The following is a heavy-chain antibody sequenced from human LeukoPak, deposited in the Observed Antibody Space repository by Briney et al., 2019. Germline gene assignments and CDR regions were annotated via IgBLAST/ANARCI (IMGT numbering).Heavy chain of an antibody. D-gene: IGHD3-22*01. V-gene: IGHV4-39*07. J-gene: IGHJ4*02. CDR2: IYYSGST. CDR3: ARDRGVYDSSGSPQPFYFDC. CDR1: GGSISSSSYY. Sequence: NTSETLSLTCTVSGGSISSSSYYWGWIRQPPGKGLEWIGSIYYSGSTNYNPSLKSRVTISVDTSKNQFSLKLISVTAADTAVYYCARDRGVYDSSGSPQPFYFDCWGQGALVTVSS.